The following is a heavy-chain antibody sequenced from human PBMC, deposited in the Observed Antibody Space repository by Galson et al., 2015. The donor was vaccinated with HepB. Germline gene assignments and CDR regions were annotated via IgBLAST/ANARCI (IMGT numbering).Heavy chain of an antibody. CDR3: ARLGDIVVVPAAGSFDY. CDR2: IIPILGIA. V-gene: IGHV1-69*02. Sequence: SVKVSCKASGGTFSSYTISWVRQAPGQGLEWMGRIIPILGIANYAQKFQGRVTITADKSTSTAYMELSSLRSEDTAVYYCARLGDIVVVPAAGSFDYWGQGTLVTVSS. D-gene: IGHD2-2*01. CDR1: GGTFSSYT. J-gene: IGHJ4*02.